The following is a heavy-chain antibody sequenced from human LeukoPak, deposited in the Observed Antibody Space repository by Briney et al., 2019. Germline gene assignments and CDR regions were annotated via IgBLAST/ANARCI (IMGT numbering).Heavy chain of an antibody. CDR3: ARHPARGSAGSAFDI. Sequence: PSETLSLTCTVSGGSIRSHYWSWIRQPAGKGLEWIGRFHTSGSTNYNPSLKSRVTISVDTSKNQFSLKLSSVTAAGTAVYYCARHPARGSAGSAFDIWGQGTMVTVS. V-gene: IGHV4-4*07. D-gene: IGHD6-19*01. CDR1: GGSIRSHY. J-gene: IGHJ3*02. CDR2: FHTSGST.